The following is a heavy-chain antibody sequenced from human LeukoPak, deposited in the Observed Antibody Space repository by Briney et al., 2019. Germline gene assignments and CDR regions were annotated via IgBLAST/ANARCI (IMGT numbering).Heavy chain of an antibody. CDR3: ARDGGSGPDYGMDV. J-gene: IGHJ6*02. V-gene: IGHV4-59*11. Sequence: PSETLSLTCSVSGGSISSHYWSWIRQPPGKGLEWIGYIYYSGSTNYNPSLKSRVTISVDTSKNQFSLKLSSVTAADTAVYYCARDGGSGPDYGMDVWGQGTTVTVSS. CDR1: GGSISSHY. CDR2: IYYSGST. D-gene: IGHD3-10*01.